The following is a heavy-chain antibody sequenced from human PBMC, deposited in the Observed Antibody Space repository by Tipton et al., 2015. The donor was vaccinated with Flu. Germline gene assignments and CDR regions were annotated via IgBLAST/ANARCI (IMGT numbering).Heavy chain of an antibody. J-gene: IGHJ4*02. D-gene: IGHD4-17*01. CDR1: DGSISSGSYY. CDR3: ASRLNGDVDY. Sequence: TLSLTCTVSDGSISSGSYYWSWIRQPAGKGLEWIGRIYTSGSTNYNPSLKSRVTVSVDTSKNQFSLKLSSVTAADTAVYYCASRLNGDVDYWGQGTLVTVSS. V-gene: IGHV4-61*02. CDR2: IYTSGST.